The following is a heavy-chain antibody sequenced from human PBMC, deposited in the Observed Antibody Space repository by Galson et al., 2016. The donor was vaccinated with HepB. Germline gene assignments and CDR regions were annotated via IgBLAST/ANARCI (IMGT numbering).Heavy chain of an antibody. CDR3: AKWSDAAATY. V-gene: IGHV3-30*18. J-gene: IGHJ4*02. Sequence: SLRLSCAASGFTFRSYGMHWVRQTPGKGLEWVAATSFDGRNKYYADSVKGRFSISRDNSKNTLYLQMSSLTAEDTAVYYCAKWSDAAATYWGQGALVTVSS. CDR2: TSFDGRNK. D-gene: IGHD6-13*01. CDR1: GFTFRSYG.